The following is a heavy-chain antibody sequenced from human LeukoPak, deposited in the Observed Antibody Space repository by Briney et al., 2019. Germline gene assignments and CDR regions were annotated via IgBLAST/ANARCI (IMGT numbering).Heavy chain of an antibody. CDR2: TNPSRGST. Sequence: GAGENVSRKGSAYSFTRYYLLGVRQPPGQGRDGVGITNPSRGSTNYAQKPQGRVTMTRDTSASTVYMELSSLRSEDTAVYYCARYSTVTTEDAFDGWGEGTMVTVSS. D-gene: IGHD4-17*01. CDR1: AYSFTRYY. V-gene: IGHV1-46*01. CDR3: ARYSTVTTEDAFDG. J-gene: IGHJ3*01.